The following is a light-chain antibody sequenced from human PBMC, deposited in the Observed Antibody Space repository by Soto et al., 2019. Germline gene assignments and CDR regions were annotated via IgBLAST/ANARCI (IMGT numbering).Light chain of an antibody. Sequence: QSALTQPASVSGSPGQSITISCTGTSSDVGSYNLVSWYQQHPGKAPKFMIFEGNKQPSGLSNRFSGSKSGNTASLTISGLQAEDETDYYCCSYAGSFTDVFGTGTKVTVL. CDR1: SSDVGSYNL. CDR3: CSYAGSFTDV. V-gene: IGLV2-23*01. CDR2: EGN. J-gene: IGLJ1*01.